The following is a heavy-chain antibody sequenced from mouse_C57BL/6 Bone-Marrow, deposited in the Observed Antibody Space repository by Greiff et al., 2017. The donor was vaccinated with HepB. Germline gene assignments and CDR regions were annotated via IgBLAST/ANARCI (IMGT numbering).Heavy chain of an antibody. Sequence: VQLQQSGAELARPGASVKLSCKASGYTFTSYGISWVKQRTGQGLEWIGEIYPRSGNTYYNEKFKGKATLTADKSSSTAYMELRSLTSEDSAVYFCARRRRRIKFITTVVEDFDVWGTGTTVTVSS. V-gene: IGHV1-81*01. J-gene: IGHJ1*03. D-gene: IGHD1-1*01. CDR1: GYTFTSYG. CDR2: IYPRSGNT. CDR3: ARRRRRIKFITTVVEDFDV.